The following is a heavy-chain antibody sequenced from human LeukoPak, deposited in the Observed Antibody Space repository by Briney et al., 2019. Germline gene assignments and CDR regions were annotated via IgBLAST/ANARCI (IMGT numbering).Heavy chain of an antibody. CDR1: GFTFSTYA. Sequence: GGSLRLSCAASGFTFSTYAMSWVRQAPGKGLEWVPGISGSGGSTFYADSVKGRSTISRDNSKNTLYLQMNSLRAEDTAVYYCAKDRAYYSDSSGYYLVRAYDYWGQGTLVTVSS. CDR3: AKDRAYYSDSSGYYLVRAYDY. J-gene: IGHJ4*02. CDR2: ISGSGGST. V-gene: IGHV3-23*01. D-gene: IGHD3-22*01.